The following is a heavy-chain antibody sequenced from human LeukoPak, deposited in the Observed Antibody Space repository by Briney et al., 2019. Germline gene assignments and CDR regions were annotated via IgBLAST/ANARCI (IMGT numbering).Heavy chain of an antibody. CDR1: GGSISSGGYY. Sequence: PSETLSLTCTVSGGSISSGGYYWSWIRQPPGKGLEWIGYIYTSGSTNYNPSLKSRVTVSVDTSKNQFSLKLSSVTAADTAVYYCARLSGYCTNGVCYDGFDYWGRGTLVTVSS. CDR2: IYTSGST. D-gene: IGHD2-8*01. CDR3: ARLSGYCTNGVCYDGFDY. V-gene: IGHV4-61*08. J-gene: IGHJ4*02.